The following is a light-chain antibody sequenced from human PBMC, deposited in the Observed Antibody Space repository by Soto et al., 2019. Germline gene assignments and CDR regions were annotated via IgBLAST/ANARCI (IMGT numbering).Light chain of an antibody. CDR3: TSFTTSSTYV. Sequence: QSALTQPASVSGSPGQSITISCTGTSSDVGAYNYVSWYQQYPGKAPKLMIYEVNKRPSGVSNRFSGSKSGNTASLTISGLQAEDEADCYCTSFTTSSTYVVGAGTKLTVL. V-gene: IGLV2-14*01. CDR2: EVN. J-gene: IGLJ1*01. CDR1: SSDVGAYNY.